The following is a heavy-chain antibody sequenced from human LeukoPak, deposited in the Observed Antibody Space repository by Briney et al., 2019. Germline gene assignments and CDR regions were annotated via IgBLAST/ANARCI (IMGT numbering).Heavy chain of an antibody. CDR2: INWNSGSK. D-gene: IGHD3-22*01. Sequence: TGGSLRLSCAASGFTFDDYAIHWVRQAPGKGLEWVSGINWNSGSKHYADSVKGRFTISRDNAKNSLYLQMNSLRAEDTALYYCAKDFSSGYYYFDYWGQGTLVTVSS. J-gene: IGHJ4*02. CDR3: AKDFSSGYYYFDY. CDR1: GFTFDDYA. V-gene: IGHV3-9*01.